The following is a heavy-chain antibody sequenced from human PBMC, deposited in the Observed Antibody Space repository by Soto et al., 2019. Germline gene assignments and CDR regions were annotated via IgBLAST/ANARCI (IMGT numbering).Heavy chain of an antibody. Sequence: RGDLRLSCAASGFTFSSYGMHWVRQAPGKGLEWVAVISYDGSNKYYADSVKGRFTISRDNSKNTLYLQMNSLRAEDTAVYYCEKAYVSSGHDACDIWGQGTLVTVSS. CDR2: ISYDGSNK. J-gene: IGHJ3*02. CDR3: EKAYVSSGHDACDI. D-gene: IGHD3-22*01. CDR1: GFTFSSYG. V-gene: IGHV3-30*18.